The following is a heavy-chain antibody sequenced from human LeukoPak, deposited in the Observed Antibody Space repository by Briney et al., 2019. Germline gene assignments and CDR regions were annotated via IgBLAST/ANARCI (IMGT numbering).Heavy chain of an antibody. CDR2: INHSGST. Sequence: PSETLSLTCAVYGGSFSGYYWSWIRQPPGKGLEWIGEINHSGSTNYNPSLKSRVTISVETAKNQLSLKLSSVTAADTAVYYCARGLRHRMTTVTYGQKSYSQNWDRIYYFDYWGQGILVTVSS. CDR3: ARGLRHRMTTVTYGQKSYSQNWDRIYYFDY. CDR1: GGSFSGYY. D-gene: IGHD4-17*01. V-gene: IGHV4-34*01. J-gene: IGHJ4*02.